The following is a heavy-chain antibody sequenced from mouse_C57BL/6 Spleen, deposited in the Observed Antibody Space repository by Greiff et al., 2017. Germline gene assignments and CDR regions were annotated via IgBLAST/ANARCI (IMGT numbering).Heavy chain of an antibody. CDR3: AREADSSGYVVDY. V-gene: IGHV1-81*01. Sequence: QVQLQQSGAELARPGASVKLSCKASGYTFTSYGISWVKQRTGQGLEWIGEIYPRSGNTYYNEKFKGKATLTADKSSSTAYMELRSLTSEDSAVFFCAREADSSGYVVDYWGQGTTLTVSS. CDR2: IYPRSGNT. D-gene: IGHD3-2*02. CDR1: GYTFTSYG. J-gene: IGHJ2*01.